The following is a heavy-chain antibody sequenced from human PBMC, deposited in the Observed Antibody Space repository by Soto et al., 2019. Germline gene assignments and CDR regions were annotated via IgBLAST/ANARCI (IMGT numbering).Heavy chain of an antibody. CDR3: ANTGATPQNWNYERVGSPH. Sequence: EVQLLESGGGLVQPGGSLRLSCAASGFTFSSYAMSWVRQAPGKGLEWVSAISGSGGSTYYADSVKGRFTISRDNSKNTLYLQMTSLGAETPAFYYCANTGATPQNWNYERVGSPHWGRGTWSPSPQ. D-gene: IGHD1-7*01. V-gene: IGHV3-23*01. CDR2: ISGSGGST. J-gene: IGHJ4*02. CDR1: GFTFSSYA.